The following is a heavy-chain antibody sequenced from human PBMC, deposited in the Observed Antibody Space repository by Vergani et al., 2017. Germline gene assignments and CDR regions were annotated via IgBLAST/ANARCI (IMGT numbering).Heavy chain of an antibody. CDR2: VSGSGGST. CDR3: AKDSDGYGMDV. V-gene: IGHV3-23*01. J-gene: IGHJ6*02. Sequence: EVQLLESGGGLVQPGGSLRLSCEASGFTFRGYAMSWVRQGPGKGLEWVSAVSGSGGSTYYADSVKVRFTISRDNSKNTLYLQMSSLRAEDTAVYYYAKDSDGYGMDVWGQGTTVTV. CDR1: GFTFRGYA.